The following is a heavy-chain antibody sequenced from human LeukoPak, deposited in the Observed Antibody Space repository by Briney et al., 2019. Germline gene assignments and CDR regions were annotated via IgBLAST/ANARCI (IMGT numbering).Heavy chain of an antibody. J-gene: IGHJ4*02. CDR2: INPSGGST. Sequence: GASVKVSCKASGYTFTSYYMHWVRQAPGQGLEWMGIINPSGGSTSYAQKFQGRVTMTRDTSTSTVYMELSSLRSEDTAVYYCARGLTYYDYVWGSYRPLAHGSGFDYWGQGTLVTVSS. V-gene: IGHV1-46*01. CDR1: GYTFTSYY. CDR3: ARGLTYYDYVWGSYRPLAHGSGFDY. D-gene: IGHD3-16*02.